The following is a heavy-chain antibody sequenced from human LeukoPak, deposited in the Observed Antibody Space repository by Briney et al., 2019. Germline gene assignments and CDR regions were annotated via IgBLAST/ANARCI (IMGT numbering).Heavy chain of an antibody. D-gene: IGHD1-1*01. V-gene: IGHV4-34*01. CDR3: ARGLRGYKWPERSEMYYFDY. CDR2: INHSGST. CDR1: GGSFSGYY. Sequence: PSETLSLTCAVYGGSFSGYYWSWIRQPPGTGLEWIGEINHSGSTNYNPSLKSRVTISADTSKNQFSLKLSSVTAADTAVYYCARGLRGYKWPERSEMYYFDYWGQGTLVTVSS. J-gene: IGHJ4*02.